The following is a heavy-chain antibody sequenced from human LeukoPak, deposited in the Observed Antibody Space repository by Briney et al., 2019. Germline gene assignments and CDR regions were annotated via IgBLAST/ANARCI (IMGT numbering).Heavy chain of an antibody. CDR3: ARDLGSCKLGP. D-gene: IGHD6-6*01. CDR1: GGTLSSDA. J-gene: IGHJ5*02. CDR2: IIPIFGTA. V-gene: IGHV1-69*05. Sequence: SVKVSCKASGGTLSSDAISWVRQAPGQGLEWMGRIIPIFGTANYAQKFQGRVTITTDESTSTAYMELSSLRSEDTAVYYCARDLGSCKLGPWGQGTLVTVSS.